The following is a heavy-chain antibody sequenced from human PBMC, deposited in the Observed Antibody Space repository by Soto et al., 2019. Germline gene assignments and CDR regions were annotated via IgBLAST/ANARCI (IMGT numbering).Heavy chain of an antibody. CDR1: GFTFSDYY. D-gene: IGHD6-13*01. CDR3: ARARAAAGTYYYYGMDV. CDR2: ISSSSSYT. V-gene: IGHV3-11*06. J-gene: IGHJ6*02. Sequence: QVQLVESGGGLVKPGGSLRLSCAASGFTFSDYYMSWIRQAPGKGLEWVSYISSSSSYTNYADSVKGRFTISRDNAKNSLYLQMNSLRAENTAVYYCARARAAAGTYYYYGMDVWGQGTTVTVSS.